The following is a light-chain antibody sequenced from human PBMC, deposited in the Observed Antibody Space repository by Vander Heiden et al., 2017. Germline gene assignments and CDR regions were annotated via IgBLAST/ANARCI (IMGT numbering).Light chain of an antibody. V-gene: IGKV2-28*01. CDR2: LGS. CDR3: SQACKSRVT. Sequence: DNVMTQSSLSLPVTPGVPAANSCTSSRSVLHSIGNNYLDSYLQKPGKSPQLLIYLGSSRASAVPDTFSGSGSGTDFTLSISRVEAEDFGVYYCSQACKSRVTFGQGTQLEIK. CDR1: RSVLHSIGNNY. J-gene: IGKJ5*01.